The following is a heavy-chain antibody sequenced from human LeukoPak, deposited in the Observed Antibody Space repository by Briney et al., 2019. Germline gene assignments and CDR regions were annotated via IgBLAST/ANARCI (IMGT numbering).Heavy chain of an antibody. V-gene: IGHV3-7*01. CDR1: GFTFSSYW. CDR3: ARRMGVPNNWFDP. D-gene: IGHD2-2*01. J-gene: IGHJ5*02. Sequence: GGSLRLSCAASGFTFSSYWMSWVRQAPGKGLEWVANIKQDGSEKYYVDSVKGRFAISRDNAKNSLYLQMNSLRAEDTAVYYCARRMGVPNNWFDPWGQGTLVTVSS. CDR2: IKQDGSEK.